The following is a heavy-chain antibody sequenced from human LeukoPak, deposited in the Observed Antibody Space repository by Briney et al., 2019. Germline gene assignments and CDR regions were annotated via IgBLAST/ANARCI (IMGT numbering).Heavy chain of an antibody. J-gene: IGHJ4*02. CDR3: AALGDSIY. CDR2: FGYDCDT. Sequence: GGPLRLPCAASGFAFRSYDMHWVRQVSGEGGVWVSAFGYDCDTYYADSVKGRFPISREDAKNYFFLQMNRLRAGDPAVYFCAALGDSIYWGQGTLVPVSS. D-gene: IGHD1-26*01. CDR1: GFAFRSYD. V-gene: IGHV3-13*01.